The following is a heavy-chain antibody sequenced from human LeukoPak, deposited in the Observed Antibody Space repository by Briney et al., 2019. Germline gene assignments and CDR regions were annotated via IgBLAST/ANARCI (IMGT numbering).Heavy chain of an antibody. V-gene: IGHV3-49*03. CDR1: GFTFGDYA. CDR2: IRSKAYGGTT. D-gene: IGHD2-2*01. CDR3: TSLGYYSSTSCYAFYYYYGMDV. J-gene: IGHJ6*02. Sequence: GGSLRLSCTASGFTFGDYAMSWFRQAPGKGLEWVGFIRSKAYGGTTEYAASVKGRFTISRDDSKSIAYLQMNSLKTEDTAVYYCTSLGYYSSTSCYAFYYYYGMDVWGQGTTVTVSS.